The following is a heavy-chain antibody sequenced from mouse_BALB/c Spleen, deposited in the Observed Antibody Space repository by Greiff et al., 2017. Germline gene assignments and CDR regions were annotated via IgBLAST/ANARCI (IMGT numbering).Heavy chain of an antibody. CDR1: GYSITSGYY. D-gene: IGHD4-1*01. V-gene: IGHV3-6*02. Sequence: EVQLQQSGPGLVKPSQSLSLTCSVTGYSITSGYYWNWIRQFPGNKLEWMGYISYDGSNNYNPSLKNRISITRDTSKNQFFLKLNSVTTEDTATYCCARGAPLGRGYFDVWGAGTTVTVSS. CDR2: ISYDGSN. J-gene: IGHJ1*01. CDR3: ARGAPLGRGYFDV.